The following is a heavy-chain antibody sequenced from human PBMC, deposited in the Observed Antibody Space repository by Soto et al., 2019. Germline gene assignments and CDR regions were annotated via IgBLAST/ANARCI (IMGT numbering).Heavy chain of an antibody. CDR3: AITTYYYGSGPLRFDY. D-gene: IGHD3-10*01. J-gene: IGHJ4*02. Sequence: ASVKVSCKASGYTFTSYDINWVRQATGQGLEWMGWMNPNSGNTVYAQKFQGRVTITADKSTSTAYMELSSLRSEDTAVYYCAITTYYYGSGPLRFDYWGQGTLVTVSS. V-gene: IGHV1-8*01. CDR2: MNPNSGNT. CDR1: GYTFTSYD.